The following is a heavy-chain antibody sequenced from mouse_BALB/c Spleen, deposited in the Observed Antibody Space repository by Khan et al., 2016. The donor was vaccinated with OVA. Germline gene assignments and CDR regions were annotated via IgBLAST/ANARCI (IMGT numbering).Heavy chain of an antibody. D-gene: IGHD2-2*01. CDR3: ARVGIIYYGYSAYYFDY. J-gene: IGHJ2*01. CDR2: INTNVGST. Sequence: EVQLVESGGGLVQPGGSLKLSCAASGFTFSSYGMSWVRQTPDKRLELVATINTNVGSTYYPDSLKGRFTISRDNAKNTLYLQMSSLKSEDTAMYYCARVGIIYYGYSAYYFDYWGKGTTRTVSS. CDR1: GFTFSSYG. V-gene: IGHV5-6-3*01.